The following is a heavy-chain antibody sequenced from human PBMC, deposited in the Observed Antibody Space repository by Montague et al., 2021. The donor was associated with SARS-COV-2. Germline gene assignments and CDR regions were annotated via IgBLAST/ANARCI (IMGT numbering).Heavy chain of an antibody. J-gene: IGHJ6*02. Sequence: SETLSLTCTVSGGSISSSSYYWGWIRQPPGKGLEWIGSIYYSGSXYYKPSLKSRVTISVDTSKNQFSLKLSSVTAADTAVYYCARVGRQQLVRLSGMDVWGQGTTATVSS. CDR3: ARVGRQQLVRLSGMDV. D-gene: IGHD6-13*01. V-gene: IGHV4-39*07. CDR1: GGSISSSSYY. CDR2: IYYSGSX.